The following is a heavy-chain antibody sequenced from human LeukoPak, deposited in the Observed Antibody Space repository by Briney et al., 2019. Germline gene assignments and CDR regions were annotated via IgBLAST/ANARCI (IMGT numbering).Heavy chain of an antibody. J-gene: IGHJ4*02. D-gene: IGHD7-27*01. CDR3: GRAGDY. CDR1: GFTFSNYY. V-gene: IGHV3-21*06. Sequence: GGSLRLSCAAPGFTFSNYYMNWVRQAPGKGLEWISSISGTSSYIFYADSMKGRFIVSRDNAKNSLFLQMNSLRAEDTAVYYCGRAGDYWGQGTLVTVSS. CDR2: ISGTSSYI.